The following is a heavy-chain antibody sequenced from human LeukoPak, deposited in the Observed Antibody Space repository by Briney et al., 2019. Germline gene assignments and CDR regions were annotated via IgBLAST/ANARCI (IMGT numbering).Heavy chain of an antibody. CDR2: VFDSGGT. CDR3: ARGYSSSWNYFDY. D-gene: IGHD6-13*01. V-gene: IGHV4-59*01. Sequence: SETLSLTCTVSGGSISNYWWSWIRQPPGKGLEWIGYVFDSGGTNYNPSLKSRVTISVDTSKKQFFLKLSSVTAADTAVYYCARGYSSSWNYFDYWGQGTLVTVSS. J-gene: IGHJ4*02. CDR1: GGSISNYW.